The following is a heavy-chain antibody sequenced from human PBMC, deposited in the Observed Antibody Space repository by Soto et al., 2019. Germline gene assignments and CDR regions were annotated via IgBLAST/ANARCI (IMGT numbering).Heavy chain of an antibody. V-gene: IGHV3-11*05. CDR3: AREAWSNPDY. J-gene: IGHJ4*02. D-gene: IGHD1-26*01. Sequence: QVQLMESGGGSVTPGGSLRLSCAASGFSFSDSFMSWIRQAPGRGLEWISYIDPSGAYIKYPDSVKGRCTISRDNAEHSLYLQMNRLRDADSAVNYCAREAWSNPDYWGQGALVNVPS. CDR1: GFSFSDSF. CDR2: IDPSGAYI.